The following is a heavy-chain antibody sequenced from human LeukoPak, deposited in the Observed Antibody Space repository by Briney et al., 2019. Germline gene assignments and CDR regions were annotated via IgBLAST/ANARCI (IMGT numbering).Heavy chain of an antibody. J-gene: IGHJ4*02. D-gene: IGHD1-7*01. CDR3: ASQKRGNWNYDFDY. V-gene: IGHV1-2*02. Sequence: ASVKVSCKASGYTLTGYYMHWVRQAPGQGLEWMGWINPNSGGTNYAQKFQGRVTMTRDTSISTAYMELSRLRSDDTAVYYCASQKRGNWNYDFDYWGQGTLVTVSS. CDR2: INPNSGGT. CDR1: GYTLTGYY.